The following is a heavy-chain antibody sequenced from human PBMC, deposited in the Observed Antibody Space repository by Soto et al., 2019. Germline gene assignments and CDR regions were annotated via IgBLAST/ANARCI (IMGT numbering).Heavy chain of an antibody. V-gene: IGHV3-48*03. D-gene: IGHD4-17*01. CDR3: ARETTVTTCFDY. J-gene: IGHJ4*02. Sequence: GGSLRLSCAASGFTFSSYEMNWVRQAPGKGPEWVSYISSSGSTIYYADSVEGRFTISRDNAKNSLYLQMNSLRAEDTAVYYCARETTVTTCFDYWGQGTLVTVSS. CDR2: ISSSGSTI. CDR1: GFTFSSYE.